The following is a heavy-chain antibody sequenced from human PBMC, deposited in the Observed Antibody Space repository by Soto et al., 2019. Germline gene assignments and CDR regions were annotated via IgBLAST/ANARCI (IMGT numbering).Heavy chain of an antibody. J-gene: IGHJ3*02. CDR3: ARGSPVAARQAGAFDI. CDR2: INHSGST. V-gene: IGHV4-34*01. CDR1: GGSFSGYY. D-gene: IGHD6-6*01. Sequence: QVQLQQWGAGLLKPSETLSLTCAVYGGSFSGYYWSWIRQPPGKGLEWIGEINHSGSTNYNPSLKSRVTISVDTSKNQFYLKLSSVTAADTAVYYCARGSPVAARQAGAFDIWGQGTMVTVSS.